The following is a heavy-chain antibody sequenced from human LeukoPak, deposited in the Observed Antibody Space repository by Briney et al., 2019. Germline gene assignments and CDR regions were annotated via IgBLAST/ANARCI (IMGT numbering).Heavy chain of an antibody. CDR3: ARRGSGSYAALNLFDY. D-gene: IGHD3-10*01. Sequence: GESLQISCKGSGYSFTSYWIGWVRQMPGKGLEWMGIIYPGDSDTRYSPSFQGQVTISADKSISTAYLQWSSLTSSDTAMYYCARRGSGSYAALNLFDYWGQGTLVTVSS. J-gene: IGHJ4*02. V-gene: IGHV5-51*01. CDR2: IYPGDSDT. CDR1: GYSFTSYW.